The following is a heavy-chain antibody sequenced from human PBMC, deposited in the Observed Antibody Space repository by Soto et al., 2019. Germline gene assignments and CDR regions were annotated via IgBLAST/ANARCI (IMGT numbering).Heavy chain of an antibody. D-gene: IGHD3-16*01. J-gene: IGHJ5*02. Sequence: SETLSLTCSVSGVSMRNSYWTWIRQSAGKGLEWIGRISTSGNTNYNPSLNSRLTMSVDTSKNQVSLKLTSVTAADTAVYYCARGGGGPPLGDPWGQGTLVTVSS. CDR1: GVSMRNSY. CDR2: ISTSGNT. V-gene: IGHV4-4*07. CDR3: ARGGGGPPLGDP.